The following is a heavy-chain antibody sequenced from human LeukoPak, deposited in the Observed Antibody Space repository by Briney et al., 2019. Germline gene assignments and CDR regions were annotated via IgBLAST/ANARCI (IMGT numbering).Heavy chain of an antibody. D-gene: IGHD4-23*01. CDR3: ARDYGGNLGLSAFDI. CDR2: INTDGSST. J-gene: IGHJ3*02. CDR1: GFTFSTSW. V-gene: IGHV3-74*01. Sequence: GGSLRLSCAASGFTFSTSWMHWVRQAPGKGLVWVSRINTDGSSTTYADSVKGRFTISRDNAKSTLHLQMNSLRVEDTAVYYCARDYGGNLGLSAFDIWGQGTMVIVSS.